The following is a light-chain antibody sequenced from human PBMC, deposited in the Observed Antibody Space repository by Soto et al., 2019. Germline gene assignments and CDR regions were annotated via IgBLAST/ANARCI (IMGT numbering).Light chain of an antibody. Sequence: EIVLTQSPATLSLSPGERATLSCRAGQSVSSYLAWYQQKPGQAPRLLIYDASNRATGIPARFSGSGSGTDFTLTISSLEPEDFAVYYCQQRSNWQLTFGGRTKVEIK. CDR2: DAS. CDR3: QQRSNWQLT. V-gene: IGKV3-11*01. J-gene: IGKJ4*01. CDR1: QSVSSY.